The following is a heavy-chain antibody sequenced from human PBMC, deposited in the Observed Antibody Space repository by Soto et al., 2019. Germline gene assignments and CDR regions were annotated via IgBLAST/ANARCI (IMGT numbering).Heavy chain of an antibody. CDR2: IWYDGSNK. D-gene: IGHD5-18*01. J-gene: IGHJ6*02. Sequence: PGGSLRLSCAASGFTFSSDGMHWVRQAPGKGLEWVAVIWYDGSNKYYADSVKGRFTISRDNSKNTLYLQMNSLRAEDTAVYYCARDLIQLWLSYYYYYGMDVWGQGTTVTVSS. CDR3: ARDLIQLWLSYYYYYGMDV. CDR1: GFTFSSDG. V-gene: IGHV3-33*01.